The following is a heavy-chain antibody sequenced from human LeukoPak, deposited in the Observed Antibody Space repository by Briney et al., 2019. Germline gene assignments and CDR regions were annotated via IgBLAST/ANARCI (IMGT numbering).Heavy chain of an antibody. J-gene: IGHJ4*02. CDR2: IIPIFGTA. V-gene: IGHV1-69*01. CDR1: GGTFSSYA. D-gene: IGHD7-27*01. Sequence: SVKVSCKASGGTFSSYAISWVRQAPGQGLEWMGGIIPIFGTANYAQKFQGRVTITADESTSTADMELSSLRSEDTGVYYCARDETGEYFDYWGQGTLVTVSS. CDR3: ARDETGEYFDY.